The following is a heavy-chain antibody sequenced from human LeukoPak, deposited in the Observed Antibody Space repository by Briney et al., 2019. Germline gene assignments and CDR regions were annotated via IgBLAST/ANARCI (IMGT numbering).Heavy chain of an antibody. Sequence: SETLSLTCTVSGGSISSYYWSWIRQPPGKGLEWIGYIYYSGSTNYNPSLKSRVTISVDTSRNQFSLKLSSVTAADTAVYYCAREMATRGLGAFDIWGQGTMVTVSS. CDR3: AREMATRGLGAFDI. V-gene: IGHV4-59*01. CDR2: IYYSGST. CDR1: GGSISSYY. D-gene: IGHD5-24*01. J-gene: IGHJ3*02.